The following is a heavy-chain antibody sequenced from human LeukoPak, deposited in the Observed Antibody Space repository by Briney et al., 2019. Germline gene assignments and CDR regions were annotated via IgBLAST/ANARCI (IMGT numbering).Heavy chain of an antibody. V-gene: IGHV1-2*02. CDR2: INPNGGGT. CDR1: GYTFTGYY. D-gene: IGHD4-17*01. CDR3: ARGRSTVTTRRGGWFDP. Sequence: GASVKVSCKASGYTFTGYYMHWVRQAPGQGLEWMGWINPNGGGTNYAQKFQGRVTMTRDTSISTAYMELSRLRSDDTAVYYCARGRSTVTTRRGGWFDPWGQGTLVTVSS. J-gene: IGHJ5*02.